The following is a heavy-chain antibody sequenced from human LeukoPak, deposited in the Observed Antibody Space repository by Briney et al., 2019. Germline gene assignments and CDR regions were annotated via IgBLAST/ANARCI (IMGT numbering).Heavy chain of an antibody. CDR3: AKQLGYCSDGSCYFPY. J-gene: IGHJ4*02. CDR2: ISNNGGYT. V-gene: IGHV3-23*01. D-gene: IGHD2-15*01. Sequence: GGSLRLSCAASGFTFSSSAMSWVRQAPGKGLEWVSAISNNGGYTYYADSVQGRFTISRDNSKSTLCLQMYSLRAEDTAVYYCAKQLGYCSDGSCYFPYWGQGTLVTVSS. CDR1: GFTFSSSA.